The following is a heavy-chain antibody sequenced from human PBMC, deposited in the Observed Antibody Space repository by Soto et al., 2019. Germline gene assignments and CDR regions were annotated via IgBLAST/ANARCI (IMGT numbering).Heavy chain of an antibody. J-gene: IGHJ4*01. CDR1: GGSFSGYY. D-gene: IGHD2-8*01. CDR3: ARFSVKNIVLMVYATDY. Sequence: SETLSLTCAVYGGSFSGYYWSWIRQPPGKGLEWIGEINHSGSTNYNPSLKSRVTISVDTSKNQFSLKLSSVTAADTAVYYCARFSVKNIVLMVYATDYWGHGTLVTVSS. V-gene: IGHV4-34*01. CDR2: INHSGST.